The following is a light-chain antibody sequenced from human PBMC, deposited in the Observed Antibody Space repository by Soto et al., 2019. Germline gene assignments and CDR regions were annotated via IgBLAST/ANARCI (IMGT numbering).Light chain of an antibody. CDR3: QQRSNWPST. CDR2: DAS. CDR1: QSVSSY. Sequence: EIVLTQSPATLSLSLGERAALSCRASQSVSSYLAWYQQKPGQAPRLLIYDASKRATGIPARFSGSGSGKDFTLTISSLEPEDFAVYFCQQRSNWPSTFGGGTKVEI. J-gene: IGKJ4*01. V-gene: IGKV3-11*01.